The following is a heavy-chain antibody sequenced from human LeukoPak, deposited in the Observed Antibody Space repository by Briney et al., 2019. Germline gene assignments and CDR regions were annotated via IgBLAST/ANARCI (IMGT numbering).Heavy chain of an antibody. Sequence: GTSLRLSCAASGFNFRSYGMHWVRQAPGKGLEWVALIWYDGSNENYADSVKGRFTISRDNSKNTLYLQMNSLRAEDTAVYYCAKFESGNKWFGEQEYYGMDVWGQGTTVTVSS. J-gene: IGHJ6*02. CDR2: IWYDGSNE. V-gene: IGHV3-33*06. D-gene: IGHD3-10*01. CDR3: AKFESGNKWFGEQEYYGMDV. CDR1: GFNFRSYG.